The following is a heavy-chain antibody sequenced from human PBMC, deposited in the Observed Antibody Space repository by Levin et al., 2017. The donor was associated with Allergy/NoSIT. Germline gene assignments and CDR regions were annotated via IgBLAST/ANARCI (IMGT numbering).Heavy chain of an antibody. CDR2: ITSKSDGATT. J-gene: IGHJ4*02. D-gene: IGHD6-19*01. CDR1: GFSLSNAW. CDR3: TTQFQW. Sequence: GGSLRLSCAASGFSLSNAWMNWVRQAPGKGLEWIGRITSKSDGATTDYAAPLKGRFTISRDDSTNTLYLEMNSMKVEDTALYYCTTQFQWWGQGTLVTVSS. V-gene: IGHV3-15*01.